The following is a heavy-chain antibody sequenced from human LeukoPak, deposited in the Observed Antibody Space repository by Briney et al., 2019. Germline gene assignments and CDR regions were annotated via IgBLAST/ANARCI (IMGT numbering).Heavy chain of an antibody. CDR3: ARGHYDILTGDNYMDV. V-gene: IGHV4-61*02. Sequence: PSETLSLTCTVSGGSISSGSYYWSWMRQPAGKGLEWIGRIYTSGSTNYNPSLKSRVTISVDTSKNQFSLKLSSVTAADTAVYYCARGHYDILTGDNYMDVWGKGTTVTVSS. CDR1: GGSISSGSYY. CDR2: IYTSGST. J-gene: IGHJ6*03. D-gene: IGHD3-9*01.